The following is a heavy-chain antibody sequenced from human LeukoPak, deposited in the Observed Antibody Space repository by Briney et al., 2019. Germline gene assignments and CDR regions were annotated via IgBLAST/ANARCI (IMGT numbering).Heavy chain of an antibody. CDR3: ARTLDCSSSSCSYGMDV. CDR2: IFYSGST. D-gene: IGHD2-15*01. J-gene: IGHJ6*02. Sequence: SETLSLTCAVSGGSMSGFYWSWIRQPPGKGLEGIGYIFYSGSTNYNPSLKSRVTISVDTSKNQFSLKLSPVTAADTAVYYCARTLDCSSSSCSYGMDVWGQGTTVTVPS. CDR1: GGSMSGFY. V-gene: IGHV4-59*08.